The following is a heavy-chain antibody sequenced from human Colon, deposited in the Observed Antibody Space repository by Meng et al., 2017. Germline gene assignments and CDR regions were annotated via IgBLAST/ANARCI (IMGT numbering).Heavy chain of an antibody. Sequence: DVQLLESGGGLVQPGGSLRLSCVVSGFTIKNNYIHWVRQVPVKGLEWVSILYSGSITYYADSVKGRFTITRDDSTNTVHLQMNSLRVDDTALYYCATENFAAWGQGTLVTVSS. CDR3: ATENFAA. CDR2: LYSGSIT. CDR1: GFTIKNNY. J-gene: IGHJ5*02. D-gene: IGHD1-7*01. V-gene: IGHV3-66*02.